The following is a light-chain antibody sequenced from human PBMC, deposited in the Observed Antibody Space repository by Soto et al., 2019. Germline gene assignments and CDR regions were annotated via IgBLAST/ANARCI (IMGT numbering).Light chain of an antibody. CDR2: DVS. V-gene: IGLV2-11*01. J-gene: IGLJ1*01. CDR3: CSYSGTFYV. Sequence: QSVLTQPRSVSGYPGQSVNISCTGTSSDFGGYNYVSWYQHHPGKAPKLMIYDVSELPSGVPDRFSGSKSGNTASLTISGLQAEDGADYYCCSYSGTFYVFGTGTKVTVL. CDR1: SSDFGGYNY.